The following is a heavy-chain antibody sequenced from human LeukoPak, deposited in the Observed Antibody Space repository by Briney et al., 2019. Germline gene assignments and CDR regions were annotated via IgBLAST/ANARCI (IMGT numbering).Heavy chain of an antibody. V-gene: IGHV4-59*01. J-gene: IGHJ6*02. CDR2: IYYSGST. Sequence: SETLSLTCTVSGVSISSYYWSWIRQPPGKGLEWIGYIYYSGSTNYNPSLKSRVTISVDTSKNQFSLKLSPVTAADTAVYYCAGSSESSLYYYYYGMDVWGQGTTVTVSS. CDR3: AGSSESSLYYYYYGMDV. D-gene: IGHD1-26*01. CDR1: GVSISSYY.